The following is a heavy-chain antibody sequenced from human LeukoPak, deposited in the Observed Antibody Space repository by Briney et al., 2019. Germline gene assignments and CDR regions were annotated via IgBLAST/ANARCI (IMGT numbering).Heavy chain of an antibody. J-gene: IGHJ4*02. CDR2: IRPETGEP. D-gene: IGHD3-10*01. Sequence: ASVKVSCKASGYTFTSYDINWVRQATGKGLEWVGGIRPETGEPIFAQKFRGRVTITEDTFTDTGYLELRGLTSEDTAVYYCSTGSGRSYFYFDFWGQGTLVTVSS. V-gene: IGHV1-24*01. CDR1: GYTFTSYD. CDR3: STGSGRSYFYFDF.